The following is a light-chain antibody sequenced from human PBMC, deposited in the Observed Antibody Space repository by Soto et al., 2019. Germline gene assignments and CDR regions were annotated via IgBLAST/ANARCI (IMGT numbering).Light chain of an antibody. CDR3: QHYGTSPST. CDR2: GAS. J-gene: IGKJ1*01. Sequence: EIVLTQPPATLSLSPGERATLSCRASQSVSSSYLAWYQQKPGQAPRLLIYGASTRATGIPDRFSGSGSGTDFTLTISRLEPEDFAVYYCQHYGTSPSTFGRGTKVDIK. V-gene: IGKV3-20*01. CDR1: QSVSSSY.